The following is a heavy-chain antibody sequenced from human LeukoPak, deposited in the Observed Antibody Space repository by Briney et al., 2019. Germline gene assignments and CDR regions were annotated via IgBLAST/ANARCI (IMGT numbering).Heavy chain of an antibody. J-gene: IGHJ4*02. CDR3: AAKGNGYTGIYVFAH. Sequence: GGSLSLSCAASGFTFSSYAMSWVRQAPGKGLEWVSVFYAGGSTYYTDSVKGRFTISRDISKNSLYLQMNSLRAEDTAVYYCAAKGNGYTGIYVFAHWGQGTLVTVSS. CDR1: GFTFSSYA. V-gene: IGHV3-66*01. CDR2: FYAGGST. D-gene: IGHD1-26*01.